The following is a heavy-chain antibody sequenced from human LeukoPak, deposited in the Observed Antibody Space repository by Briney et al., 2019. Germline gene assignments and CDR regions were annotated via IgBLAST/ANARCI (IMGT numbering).Heavy chain of an antibody. D-gene: IGHD2-2*01. J-gene: IGHJ4*02. CDR1: GFTFSNYW. V-gene: IGHV3-30-3*01. CDR2: ISYDGSDK. Sequence: GGSLRLSCAASGFTFSNYWMNWIRQAPGKGLEWVAVISYDGSDKYSADSVKGRFTISRDNSKNTLYLQMNSLRPEDTAVYYCARDSPTKYCSSTSCYRVDFDYWGQGTLVTVSS. CDR3: ARDSPTKYCSSTSCYRVDFDY.